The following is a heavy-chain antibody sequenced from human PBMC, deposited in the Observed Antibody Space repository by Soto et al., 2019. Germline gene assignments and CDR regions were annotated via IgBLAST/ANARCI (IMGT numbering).Heavy chain of an antibody. V-gene: IGHV3-53*01. J-gene: IGHJ4*02. CDR3: ASLPPGSRFAH. CDR1: ELTVSSNF. D-gene: IGHD6-25*01. CDR2: IDSADNI. Sequence: PGGSLRLSCAASELTVSSNFMNWVRQAPGGGLEWVSIIDSADNIDYADSVKGRFTISRDNYKNTVDLHMNSLRADDTAVYYCASLPPGSRFAHWGQGTLVTVSS.